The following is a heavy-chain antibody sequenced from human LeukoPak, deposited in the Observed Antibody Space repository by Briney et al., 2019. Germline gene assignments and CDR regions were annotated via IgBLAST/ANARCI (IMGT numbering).Heavy chain of an antibody. V-gene: IGHV4-59*01. CDR1: GGSISSYY. J-gene: IGHJ5*02. CDR3: ARVGLYGQSWFDP. CDR2: IYYSGST. Sequence: PSETLSLTCTVSGGSISSYYWSWIRQPPGKGLEWIGYIYYSGSTNYNPSLKSRVTISVDTSKNQFSLKLSSVTAADTAVYYCARVGLYGQSWFDPWGQGTLVTVSS. D-gene: IGHD2-8*01.